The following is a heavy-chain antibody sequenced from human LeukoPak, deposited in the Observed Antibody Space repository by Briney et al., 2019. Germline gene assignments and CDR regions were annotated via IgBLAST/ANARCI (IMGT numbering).Heavy chain of an antibody. CDR3: AKDLRHRSNWFDP. D-gene: IGHD3-16*01. V-gene: IGHV3-23*01. CDR1: GFTFSSYA. Sequence: QAGGSLRLSCAASGFTFSSYAMSWVRQPPGKGLEWVSAISGSGGSKYYADSVKGRFTISRDNSKNTLYLQMNSLRAEDTAVYYCAKDLRHRSNWFDPWGQGTLVTVSS. J-gene: IGHJ5*02. CDR2: ISGSGGSK.